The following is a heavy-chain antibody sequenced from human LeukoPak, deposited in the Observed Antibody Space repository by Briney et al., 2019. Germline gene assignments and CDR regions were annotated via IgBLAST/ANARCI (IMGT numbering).Heavy chain of an antibody. D-gene: IGHD3-22*01. CDR3: AATFDKYYDSSGPPSLVDP. V-gene: IGHV1-58*02. CDR1: GFTFTSSA. CDR2: IVVGSGNT. J-gene: IGHJ5*02. Sequence: SVKVSCKASGFTFTSSAMQWVRQARGQRLEWIGWIVVGSGNTNYAQKFQERVTITRDMSTSTAYMELSSLRSEDTAVYYCAATFDKYYDSSGPPSLVDPWGQGTLVTVSS.